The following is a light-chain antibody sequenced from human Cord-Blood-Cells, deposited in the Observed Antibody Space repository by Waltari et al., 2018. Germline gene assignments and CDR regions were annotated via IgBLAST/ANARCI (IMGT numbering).Light chain of an antibody. Sequence: EIVMTQSPATLSVSPGERATPSCRASQSVSSNLAWYQQKPGQDPRLLIYGASTRATGIPARFSGSGSGTEFTLTISSLQSEDFAVYYCQQYNNWPPLTFGGGTKVEIK. J-gene: IGKJ4*01. CDR1: QSVSSN. V-gene: IGKV3-15*01. CDR2: GAS. CDR3: QQYNNWPPLT.